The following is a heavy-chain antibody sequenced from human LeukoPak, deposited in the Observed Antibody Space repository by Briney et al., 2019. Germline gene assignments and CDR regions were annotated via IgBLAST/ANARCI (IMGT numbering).Heavy chain of an antibody. CDR2: FDPEDGET. V-gene: IGHV1-24*01. D-gene: IGHD3-22*01. CDR1: GYTLTELS. CDR3: ARVMDYYDSSGYYYYYFDY. J-gene: IGHJ4*02. Sequence: ASVKVSCKVSGYTLTELSMHWVRQAPGKGLEWMGGFDPEDGETIYAQKFQGRVTMTEDTSTDTAYMELSSLRSEDTAVYYCARVMDYYDSSGYYYYYFDYWGQGTLVTVSS.